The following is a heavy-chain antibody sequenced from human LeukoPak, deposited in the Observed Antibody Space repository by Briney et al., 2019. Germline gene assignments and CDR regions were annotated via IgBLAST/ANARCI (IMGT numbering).Heavy chain of an antibody. J-gene: IGHJ4*02. CDR3: AKRLSSSSTWYYFDY. D-gene: IGHD6-13*01. V-gene: IGHV3-23*01. CDR1: GFTFSNFA. Sequence: PGGSLRLSCAASGFTFSNFAMTWIRQAPGKGLEWVSTIRGSGETTNYADSVKGRFTISRDNSKNTLYLQMNSLRAEDTAVYYCAKRLSSSSTWYYFDYWGQGTLVTVSS. CDR2: IRGSGETT.